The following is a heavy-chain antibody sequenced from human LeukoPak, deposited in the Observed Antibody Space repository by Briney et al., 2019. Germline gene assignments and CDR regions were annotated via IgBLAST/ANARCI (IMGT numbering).Heavy chain of an antibody. V-gene: IGHV4-31*03. D-gene: IGHD2-15*01. CDR2: FSYSGNT. CDR1: GVSITGGGYC. Sequence: SETLSLTCTVSGVSITGGGYCWTWLRQLPGRGLEWIGYFSYSGNTYYNPSLQSRVTVSVDTPKNQFSLKLSSVTAADTAVYYCAREAGNIVVMDVWGKGTTVTVSS. CDR3: AREAGNIVVMDV. J-gene: IGHJ6*04.